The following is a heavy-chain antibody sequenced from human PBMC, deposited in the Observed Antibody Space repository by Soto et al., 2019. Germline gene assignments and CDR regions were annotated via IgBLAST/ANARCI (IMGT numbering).Heavy chain of an antibody. CDR3: ARDGVDCGYLLIYYYYSGMDV. D-gene: IGHD5-12*01. J-gene: IGHJ6*02. CDR1: GYTFTNYA. V-gene: IGHV1-3*01. CDR2: INAGNGDT. Sequence: GASVKVSCKASGYTFTNYAIHWVRQAPGRGLEWMGWINAGNGDTEYSQKFQSRVTFTRDASASTAYMELSSLRSEDTAVYYCARDGVDCGYLLIYYYYSGMDVWGQGTTVTVSS.